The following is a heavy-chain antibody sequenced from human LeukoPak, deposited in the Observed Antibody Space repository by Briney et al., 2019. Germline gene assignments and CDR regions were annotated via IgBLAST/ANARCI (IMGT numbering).Heavy chain of an antibody. Sequence: PSETLSLTCAVSGGSISSSNWWSWVRQPPGKGLEWIGEIYHSGSTNYNPSLKSRVTISVDTSKNQFSLKLSSVTAADTAVYYCARVRSSGYYRLGDYYYGMDVWGQGTTVTVSS. CDR3: ARVRSSGYYRLGDYYYGMDV. CDR1: GGSISSSNW. J-gene: IGHJ6*02. D-gene: IGHD3-22*01. CDR2: IYHSGST. V-gene: IGHV4-4*02.